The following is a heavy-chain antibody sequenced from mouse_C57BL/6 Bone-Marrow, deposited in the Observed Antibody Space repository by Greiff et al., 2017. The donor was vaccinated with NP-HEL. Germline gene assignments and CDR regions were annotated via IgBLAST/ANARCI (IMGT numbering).Heavy chain of an antibody. Sequence: EVMLVESEGGLVQPGSSIKLSCTASGFTFSDYYMAWVRQVPEKGLEWVANINYDGSSTYYLDSLKSRFIISRDNAKNILYLQMSSLKSEDTATYYCARAYDGYYDWYFDVWGTGTTVTVSS. CDR1: GFTFSDYY. CDR2: INYDGSST. V-gene: IGHV5-16*01. D-gene: IGHD2-3*01. J-gene: IGHJ1*03. CDR3: ARAYDGYYDWYFDV.